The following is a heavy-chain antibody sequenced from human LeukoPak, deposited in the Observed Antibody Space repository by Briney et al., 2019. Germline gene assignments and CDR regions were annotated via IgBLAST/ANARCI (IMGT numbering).Heavy chain of an antibody. V-gene: IGHV1-18*01. D-gene: IGHD5-18*01. J-gene: IGHJ4*02. CDR2: IGTYNGNT. Sequence: GASVKVSCKASGYTFTSYDISWVRQAPGQGLEWMGWIGTYNGNTNYAQKFQGRVTVTTDTSTSTAYMELRSLTSDDTAVYYCVRGGSSSGYDYWGQGTLVTVSS. CDR1: GYTFTSYD. CDR3: VRGGSSSGYDY.